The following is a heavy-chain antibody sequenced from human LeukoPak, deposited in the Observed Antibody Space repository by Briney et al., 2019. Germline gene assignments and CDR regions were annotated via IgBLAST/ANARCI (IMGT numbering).Heavy chain of an antibody. D-gene: IGHD6-19*01. Sequence: PGGSLRLSCAASGFTFSSYGMYWVRQAPGKGLEWVAIIKQDGGEKYYVDSVKGRFTISRDNAKNSLYLQMNSLRAEDTAVYYCAKSIHSKQWLVPDFDYWGQGTLVIVSP. CDR3: AKSIHSKQWLVPDFDY. CDR1: GFTFSSYG. CDR2: IKQDGGEK. J-gene: IGHJ4*02. V-gene: IGHV3-7*03.